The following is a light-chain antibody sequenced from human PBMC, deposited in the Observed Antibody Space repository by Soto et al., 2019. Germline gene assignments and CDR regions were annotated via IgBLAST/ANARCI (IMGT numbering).Light chain of an antibody. J-gene: IGLJ2*01. CDR1: SSNIGNNY. CDR3: AAWDDSLNAVL. CDR2: DNN. Sequence: QSVLTQPPSVSAAPGQTVTISCSGSSSNIGNNYVSWYQQLPGTAPKLLIYDNNKRPSGIPDRFSGSKSGTSATLGITGLQTGDEADYYCAAWDDSLNAVLFGGGTKLTVL. V-gene: IGLV1-51*01.